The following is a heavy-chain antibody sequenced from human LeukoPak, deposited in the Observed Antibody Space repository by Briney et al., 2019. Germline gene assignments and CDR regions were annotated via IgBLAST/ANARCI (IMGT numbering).Heavy chain of an antibody. D-gene: IGHD5-24*01. CDR2: INHSGST. Sequence: SETLSLTCAVYGGSFSGYYWSWIRQPPGKGLEWIGEINHSGSTNYNPSLKSRVTISVDTSKNQFSLKLSSVTAADTAVYYCARGDGYNQDYWGQGTLVTVSS. CDR3: ARGDGYNQDY. V-gene: IGHV4-34*01. CDR1: GGSFSGYY. J-gene: IGHJ4*02.